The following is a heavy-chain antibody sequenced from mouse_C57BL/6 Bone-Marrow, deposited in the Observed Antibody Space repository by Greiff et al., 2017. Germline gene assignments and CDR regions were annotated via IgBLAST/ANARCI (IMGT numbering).Heavy chain of an antibody. CDR3: ARDPLVLRSWYFDV. CDR1: GYSITSGYD. D-gene: IGHD1-1*01. CDR2: ISYSGST. Sequence: EVKVEESGPGMVKPSQSLSLTCTVTGYSITSGYDWHWIRHFPGNKLEWMGYISYSGSTNYNPSLKSRISITHDTSKNHFFLKLNSVTTEDTATYYCARDPLVLRSWYFDVWGTGTTVTVSS. J-gene: IGHJ1*03. V-gene: IGHV3-1*01.